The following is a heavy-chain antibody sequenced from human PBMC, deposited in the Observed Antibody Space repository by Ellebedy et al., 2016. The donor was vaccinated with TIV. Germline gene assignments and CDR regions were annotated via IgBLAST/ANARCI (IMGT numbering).Heavy chain of an antibody. CDR1: GGTFSSYA. D-gene: IGHD1-26*01. Sequence: AASVKVSCKASGGTFSSYAISWVRQAPGQGLEWMGRIIPILGIANYAQKFQGRVTITADKSTSTAYMELSSLRSEDTAVYYCASLSGPIVGATHPLDYWGQGTLVTVSS. CDR2: IIPILGIA. CDR3: ASLSGPIVGATHPLDY. V-gene: IGHV1-69*04. J-gene: IGHJ4*02.